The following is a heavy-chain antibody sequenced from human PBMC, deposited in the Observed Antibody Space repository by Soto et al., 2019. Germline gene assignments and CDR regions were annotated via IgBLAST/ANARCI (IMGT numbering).Heavy chain of an antibody. Sequence: GGSLRLSCAASGFTFSSDWMHWFRQAPGKGLVWVSRIDSSGRTTTYADSVKGRFTISRDNAKNTLYLQMNGLRAEDTALYYCARWFTGGNFDYFDYWGQGTQVTVSS. V-gene: IGHV3-74*01. CDR2: IDSSGRTT. J-gene: IGHJ4*02. CDR1: GFTFSSDW. D-gene: IGHD2-21*02. CDR3: ARWFTGGNFDYFDY.